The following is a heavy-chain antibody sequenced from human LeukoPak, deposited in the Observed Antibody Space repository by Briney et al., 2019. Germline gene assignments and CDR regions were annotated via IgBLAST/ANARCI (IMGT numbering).Heavy chain of an antibody. D-gene: IGHD3-10*01. V-gene: IGHV3-23*01. CDR3: AKDQGDYYGSGSYNP. J-gene: IGHJ5*02. CDR1: GFTFSNYA. Sequence: PGGSLRLSCAASGFTFSNYAMDWVRQAPGKGLEWVSAISTGGDRAYYADSVKGRFTISRDNSKNTLYLQMNSLRAEDTAVYYCAKDQGDYYGSGSYNPWGQGTLVTVSS. CDR2: ISTGGDRA.